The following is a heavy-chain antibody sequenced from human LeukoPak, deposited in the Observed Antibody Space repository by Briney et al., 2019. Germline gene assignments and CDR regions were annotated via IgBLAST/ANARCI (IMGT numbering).Heavy chain of an antibody. J-gene: IGHJ6*03. Sequence: PGGSLRLSCAASEFTFDDYGMSWVRQAPGKGLEWVANIKQDGSEKYYVDSVKGRFTISRDNAKNSLYLQMNSLRAEDTAVYYCARVMYYYYMDVWGKGTTVTVSS. V-gene: IGHV3-7*01. CDR2: IKQDGSEK. CDR3: ARVMYYYYMDV. CDR1: EFTFDDYG.